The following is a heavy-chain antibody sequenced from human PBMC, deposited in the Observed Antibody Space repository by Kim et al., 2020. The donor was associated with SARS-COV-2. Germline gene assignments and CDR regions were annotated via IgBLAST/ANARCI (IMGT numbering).Heavy chain of an antibody. CDR2: IDPSDSYT. V-gene: IGHV5-10-1*01. CDR1: GYSFTSYW. Sequence: GASLKISCKGSGYSFTSYWISWVRQMPGKGLEWMGRIDPSDSYTNYSPSFQGHVTISADKSISTAYLQWSSLKASDTAMYYCARTPRAAQSDYDLPPGPGMDVWGQGTTVTVSS. CDR3: ARTPRAAQSDYDLPPGPGMDV. D-gene: IGHD3-3*01. J-gene: IGHJ6*02.